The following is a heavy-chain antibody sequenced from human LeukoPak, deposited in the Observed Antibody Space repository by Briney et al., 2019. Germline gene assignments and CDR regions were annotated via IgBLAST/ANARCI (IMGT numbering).Heavy chain of an antibody. Sequence: SVKVSCKASGGTFSSYAISWVRQAPGQGLEWMGRIIPILGIANYAQKFQGRVTITADKSTSTAYMELSSLRSEDTAVYYCAREERYFDWLSTRPYYYYGMDVWGLGTTVTVSS. CDR3: AREERYFDWLSTRPYYYYGMDV. CDR2: IIPILGIA. J-gene: IGHJ6*02. V-gene: IGHV1-69*04. CDR1: GGTFSSYA. D-gene: IGHD3-9*01.